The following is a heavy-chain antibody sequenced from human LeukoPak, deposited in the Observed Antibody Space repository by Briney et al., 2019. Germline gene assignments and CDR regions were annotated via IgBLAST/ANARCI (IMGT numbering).Heavy chain of an antibody. V-gene: IGHV3-30*02. Sequence: GGSLRLSCAASGFTFSDYGIHWVRQAPGKGLEWVAFIRYDGNLKYYADSVKGRFTISRDSSRNTVFLQMNSLRAEDTAVFYCAKDRDTVTSSTFDHWGQGALVTVSS. CDR3: AKDRDTVTSSTFDH. D-gene: IGHD4-11*01. CDR1: GFTFSDYG. CDR2: IRYDGNLK. J-gene: IGHJ4*02.